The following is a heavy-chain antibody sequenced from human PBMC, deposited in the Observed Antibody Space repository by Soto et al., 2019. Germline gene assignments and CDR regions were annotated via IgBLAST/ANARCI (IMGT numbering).Heavy chain of an antibody. J-gene: IGHJ5*02. CDR1: GFTCSSYA. CDR3: ASPPDYGDQGYWFDP. V-gene: IGHV3-30-3*01. D-gene: IGHD4-17*01. Sequence: QVQLVDSGGGVVQPGRSLRLSCAASGFTCSSYAMHWVRQAPGKGLEWVAVISYDGSNKYYADSVKGRFTISRDNSKNTLYLQMNSLRAEDTAVYYCASPPDYGDQGYWFDPWGQGTLVTVSS. CDR2: ISYDGSNK.